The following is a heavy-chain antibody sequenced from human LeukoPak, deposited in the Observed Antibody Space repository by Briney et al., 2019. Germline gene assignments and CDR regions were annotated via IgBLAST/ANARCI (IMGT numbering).Heavy chain of an antibody. CDR3: ARVADPLVYFDY. CDR2: IYYSGST. D-gene: IGHD6-19*01. J-gene: IGHJ4*02. Sequence: SETLSLTCTVSGGSISSYYWSWIRQPPGKGLEWIGYIYYSGSTNYNPSLKSRVTISVDTSKNQFSLKLSSVTAADTAVYYCARVADPLVYFDYWGQGTLVTVSS. CDR1: GGSISSYY. V-gene: IGHV4-59*08.